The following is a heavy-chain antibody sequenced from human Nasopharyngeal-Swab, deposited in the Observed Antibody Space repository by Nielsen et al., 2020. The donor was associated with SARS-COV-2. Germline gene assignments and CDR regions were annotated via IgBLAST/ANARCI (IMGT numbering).Heavy chain of an antibody. CDR1: GYTFTSYA. CDR3: ARVFVVVTATHYYYYGMDV. D-gene: IGHD2-21*02. V-gene: IGHV7-4-1*02. J-gene: IGHJ6*02. Sequence: ASVKVSCKASGYTFTSYAMNWVRQAPGQGLEWMGWINTNTGNPTYAQGFTGRFVFSLDTSVSTAYLQISSLKAEDTAAYYCARVFVVVTATHYYYYGMDVWGQGTTVTVSS. CDR2: INTNTGNP.